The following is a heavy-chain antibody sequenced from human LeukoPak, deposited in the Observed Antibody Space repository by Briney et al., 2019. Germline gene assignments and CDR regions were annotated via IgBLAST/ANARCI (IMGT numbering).Heavy chain of an antibody. CDR1: GYTFTGYY. CDR2: INPNSGGT. D-gene: IGHD6-19*01. V-gene: IGHV1-2*02. Sequence: ASVKVSCKASGYTFTGYYMHWVRQPPGQGLEWMGWINPNSGGTNYAQKFQGRVTMTRDTSISTAYMELSRLRSDDTAVYYCARDHGSGWYDLVYWGQGTLVTVSS. J-gene: IGHJ4*02. CDR3: ARDHGSGWYDLVY.